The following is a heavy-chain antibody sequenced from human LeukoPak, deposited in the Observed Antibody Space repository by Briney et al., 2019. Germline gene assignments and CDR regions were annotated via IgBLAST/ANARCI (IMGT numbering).Heavy chain of an antibody. CDR1: GFTFSKFA. V-gene: IGHV3-30*04. CDR3: AKDRRGYSYANFDY. Sequence: GRSLRLSCAAAGFTFSKFAMHWVRQAPGKGLEWVAVVSYDGSYKYYADSVKGRFTISRDNSKNTLYLQMNSLRAEDTAVYYCAKDRRGYSYANFDYRGHGALVTVSS. D-gene: IGHD5-18*01. J-gene: IGHJ4*03. CDR2: VSYDGSYK.